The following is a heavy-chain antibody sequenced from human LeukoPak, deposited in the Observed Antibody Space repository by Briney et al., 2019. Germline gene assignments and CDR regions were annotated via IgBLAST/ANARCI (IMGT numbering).Heavy chain of an antibody. D-gene: IGHD6-19*01. J-gene: IGHJ4*02. CDR2: IKQDGSEK. Sequence: GRSLRLSCAASGFTFSSYWMSWVRQAPGKGLEWVANIKQDGSEKYYVDSVKGRFTISRDNAKNSLYLQMNSLRAEDTAVYYCAIAYSSGWYLGWGQGTLVTVSS. CDR1: GFTFSSYW. CDR3: AIAYSSGWYLG. V-gene: IGHV3-7*03.